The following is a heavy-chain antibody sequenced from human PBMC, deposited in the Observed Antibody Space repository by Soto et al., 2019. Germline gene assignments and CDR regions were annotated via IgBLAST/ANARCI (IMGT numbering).Heavy chain of an antibody. D-gene: IGHD3-10*01. V-gene: IGHV2-5*02. J-gene: IGHJ5*02. Sequence: QITLKESGPPLVKPTQTLTLTCTFSGFSLSTSGVGVGWIRQPPGKALEWLALIFWDDDKRYSPSLRSRLTIPNDTSKNQVVLIMTNMDPVDPATYYCAHTPRRYGSGIGRFDPWGQGTLVTVSS. CDR3: AHTPRRYGSGIGRFDP. CDR2: IFWDDDK. CDR1: GFSLSTSGVG.